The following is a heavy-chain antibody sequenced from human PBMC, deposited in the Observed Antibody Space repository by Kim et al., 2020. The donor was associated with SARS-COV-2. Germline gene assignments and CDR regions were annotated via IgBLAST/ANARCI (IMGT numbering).Heavy chain of an antibody. CDR1: GYTFTDYY. Sequence: ASVKVSCRASGYTFTDYYIHWVRQAPGQGLEWMGRINPYSGETHYPQTFQGRVTLSKDTSINTAYMDLVSLTSDDTAVYWCARDWWDGDYFYYGLDVWGQ. CDR3: ARDWWDGDYFYYGLDV. V-gene: IGHV1-2*06. J-gene: IGHJ6*02. CDR2: INPYSGET. D-gene: IGHD5-12*01.